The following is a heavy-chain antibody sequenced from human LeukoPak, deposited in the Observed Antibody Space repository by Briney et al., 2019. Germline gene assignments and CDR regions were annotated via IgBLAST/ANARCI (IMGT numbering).Heavy chain of an antibody. D-gene: IGHD5-12*01. Sequence: ASVKVSCKASGGTFSSYAISWVRQAPGQGLEWMGGIIPIFGTANYAQKFQGRVTITADESTSTAYMELSSLRSEDTAVYYCARADSGYDNYYYYMYVRGKGTTVTVSS. CDR1: GGTFSSYA. V-gene: IGHV1-69*13. CDR2: IIPIFGTA. J-gene: IGHJ6*03. CDR3: ARADSGYDNYYYYMYV.